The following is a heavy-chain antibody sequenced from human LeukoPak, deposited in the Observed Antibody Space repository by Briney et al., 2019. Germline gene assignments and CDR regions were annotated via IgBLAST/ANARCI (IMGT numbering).Heavy chain of an antibody. CDR3: AKDIQLST. D-gene: IGHD5-24*01. J-gene: IGHJ3*01. CDR1: GFTFRGAA. V-gene: IGHV3-23*01. Sequence: GGSLRLSCAVSGFTFRGAAMTWVRQAPGKGLEWVSLISSSGNNAYYAGSVKGRFTISRDNSKNTLSLQMNSLRVEDTAIYYCAKDIQLSTWGLGTRVTVSS. CDR2: ISSSGNNA.